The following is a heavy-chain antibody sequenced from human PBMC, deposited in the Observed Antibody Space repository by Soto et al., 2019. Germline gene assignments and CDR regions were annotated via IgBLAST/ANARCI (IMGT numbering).Heavy chain of an antibody. D-gene: IGHD2-15*01. J-gene: IGHJ2*01. CDR1: AWSVSGFY. CDR3: VSKLGSCTGGSCNWYFDL. CDR2: INHSGST. Sequence: QVQLQQWGAGLLKPSETLSLTCAVYAWSVSGFYWSWIRQPPGKGLEWIGEINHSGSTNYNPSLNSRVTISADTSKNQFSLQLRSVTAADTAVYYCVSKLGSCTGGSCNWYFDLWGRGALVTGSS. V-gene: IGHV4-34*01.